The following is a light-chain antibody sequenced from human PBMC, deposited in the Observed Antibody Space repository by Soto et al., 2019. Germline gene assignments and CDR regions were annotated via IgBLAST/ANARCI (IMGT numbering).Light chain of an antibody. CDR1: QTLSTNS. V-gene: IGKV3-20*01. Sequence: EIVLTQSPGTLSLAPGERATLSCRASQTLSTNSLAWYQQRPGQTPRRLIYAASTRDTDIPDRCNGSGSATDFALTISRLEPEEFALYYYEQYNDPPLNFSPGHKVDVK. CDR3: EQYNDPPLN. CDR2: AAS. J-gene: IGKJ3*01.